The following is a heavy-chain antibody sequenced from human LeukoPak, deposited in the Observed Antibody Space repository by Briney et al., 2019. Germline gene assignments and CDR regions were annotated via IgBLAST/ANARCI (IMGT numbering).Heavy chain of an antibody. V-gene: IGHV3-30-3*01. Sequence: GGALILSCSTSGFTINIYAMHWVRQAPGKGLEGVALISYDGSKKYYAHSGKGRFTISRDNSRNKLYLHMNSLSAEDTAVYYCARPYCGGDCYSGRTAFQNWGQGTLLHVSS. D-gene: IGHD2-21*02. CDR1: GFTINIYA. CDR2: ISYDGSKK. CDR3: ARPYCGGDCYSGRTAFQN. J-gene: IGHJ1*01.